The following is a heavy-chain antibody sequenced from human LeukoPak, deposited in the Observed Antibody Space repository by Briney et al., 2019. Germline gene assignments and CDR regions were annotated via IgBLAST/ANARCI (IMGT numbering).Heavy chain of an antibody. D-gene: IGHD3-10*01. CDR1: GFTFSSYN. Sequence: PGGSLRLSCAASGFTFSSYNMDWVRQAPGKGLEWVSSISSSSSYIYYADSVRGRFTISRDNAKNSLYLQMNSLRAEDTAVYYCAREPSPLWFGELFGGFDYWGQGTLVTVSS. CDR3: AREPSPLWFGELFGGFDY. J-gene: IGHJ4*02. V-gene: IGHV3-21*01. CDR2: ISSSSSYI.